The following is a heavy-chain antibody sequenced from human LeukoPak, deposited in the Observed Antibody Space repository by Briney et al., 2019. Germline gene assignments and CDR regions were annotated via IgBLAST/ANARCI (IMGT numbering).Heavy chain of an antibody. CDR3: AKDPAYDSSGYYTDY. CDR2: ISYDGSNK. D-gene: IGHD3-22*01. J-gene: IGHJ4*02. Sequence: GRSLRLSCAASGFTFSSYGMHWVRQAPGKGLEWVAVISYDGSNKYYADSVKGRFTISRDNSKNTLYLQMNSLRAEDTAVYYCAKDPAYDSSGYYTDYWGQGTLVTASS. V-gene: IGHV3-30*18. CDR1: GFTFSSYG.